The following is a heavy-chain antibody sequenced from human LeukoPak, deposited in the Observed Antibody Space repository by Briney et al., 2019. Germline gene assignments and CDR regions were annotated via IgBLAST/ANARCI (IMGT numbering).Heavy chain of an antibody. V-gene: IGHV4-59*01. D-gene: IGHD1-1*01. CDR1: GGSISSNY. Sequence: SGTLSLTCTVSGGSISSNYWSWIRQSPGKGLEWIGYVYYSGSTNYNPSLKSRVTISVDTSKNQFSLKLRSVTAADTAVYYCARDRTGTTGNYYYYYYMDVWGKGTTVTVSS. CDR2: VYYSGST. CDR3: ARDRTGTTGNYYYYYYMDV. J-gene: IGHJ6*03.